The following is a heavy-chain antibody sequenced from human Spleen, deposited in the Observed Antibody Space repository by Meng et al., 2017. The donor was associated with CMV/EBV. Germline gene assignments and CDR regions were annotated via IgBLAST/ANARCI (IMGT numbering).Heavy chain of an antibody. CDR2: ISPYNGNT. D-gene: IGHD4-17*01. Sequence: SGYTFASYGINWVRQAPGQGLEWMGWISPYNGNTHYAQKLQGRVIMTTDASTSTAYMELRSLRSDDTAVYYCARDRGATVTTDFDPWGQGTLVTVSS. J-gene: IGHJ5*02. CDR1: GYTFASYG. V-gene: IGHV1-18*01. CDR3: ARDRGATVTTDFDP.